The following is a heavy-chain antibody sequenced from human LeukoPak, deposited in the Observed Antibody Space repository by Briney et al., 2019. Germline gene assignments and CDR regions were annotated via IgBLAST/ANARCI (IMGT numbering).Heavy chain of an antibody. CDR2: IVPVFGRA. V-gene: IGHV1-69*13. Sequence: ASVKVSCKASGGTFNNYAISWLRQAPGQGLEWMGGIVPVFGRAKYAQRFQGRITITADESTSTACMELSSLRSEDTAVYYCASLGPMTTVTESWDWGQGTLVTVSS. D-gene: IGHD4-17*01. CDR3: ASLGPMTTVTESWD. J-gene: IGHJ4*02. CDR1: GGTFNNYA.